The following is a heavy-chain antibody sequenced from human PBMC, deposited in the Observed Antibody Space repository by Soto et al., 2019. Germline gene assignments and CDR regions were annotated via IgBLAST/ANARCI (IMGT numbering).Heavy chain of an antibody. D-gene: IGHD3-16*01. V-gene: IGHV4-39*07. CDR1: GGSISSSSYY. Sequence: KPSETLSLTCTVSGGSISSSSYYWAWIRQPPGKGLEWIGSIYYSGNTYYNPSLKSRVTISLDTSKSQFSLRLTSVTAADTAVYFCSRGRDPHKGGRTWGQGTLVTVSS. J-gene: IGHJ5*02. CDR3: SRGRDPHKGGRT. CDR2: IYYSGNT.